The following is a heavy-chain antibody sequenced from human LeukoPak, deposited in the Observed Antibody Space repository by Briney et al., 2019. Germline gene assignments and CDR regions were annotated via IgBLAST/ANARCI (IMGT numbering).Heavy chain of an antibody. Sequence: SETLSLTCTVSGGSISSYYWSWIRQPPGKGLEWIGYIYYSGSTNYNPSLKSRVTISVDTSKNQFSLKLSSVTAADTAVYYCARHRAVAGSDYWDRGTLVTVSS. V-gene: IGHV4-59*01. CDR2: IYYSGST. CDR3: ARHRAVAGSDY. D-gene: IGHD6-19*01. J-gene: IGHJ4*02. CDR1: GGSISSYY.